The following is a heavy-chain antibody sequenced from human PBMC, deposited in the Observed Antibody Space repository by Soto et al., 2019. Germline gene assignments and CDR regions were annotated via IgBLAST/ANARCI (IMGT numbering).Heavy chain of an antibody. J-gene: IGHJ3*02. CDR1: GFTFSSYA. CDR3: GKEEGIRGREDCSSTSCYDLLWFGDLLRPTVVDDAFDI. Sequence: GGSLRLSCAASGFTFSSYAMSWVRQAPGKGLEWVSAISGSGGSTYYADSVKGRFTISRDNSKNTLYLQMNSLRAEDTAVYYCGKEEGIRGREDCSSTSCYDLLWFGDLLRPTVVDDAFDIWGQGTMVTVSS. V-gene: IGHV3-23*01. CDR2: ISGSGGST. D-gene: IGHD2-2*01.